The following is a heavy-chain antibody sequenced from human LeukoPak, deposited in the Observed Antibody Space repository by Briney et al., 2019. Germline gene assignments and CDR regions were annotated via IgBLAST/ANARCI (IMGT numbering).Heavy chain of an antibody. CDR1: GLTFSNHG. Sequence: GGTLRLSCAASGLTFSNHGMNWVRHPPGKGREWLSGVSPPGGGTYYADSVKGLFTISRDDYKNTLSLQMNSLRVEDTATYYCARDLAWGAFDYWGQGTLVTVSS. CDR2: VSPPGGGT. J-gene: IGHJ4*02. D-gene: IGHD7-27*01. V-gene: IGHV3-23*01. CDR3: ARDLAWGAFDY.